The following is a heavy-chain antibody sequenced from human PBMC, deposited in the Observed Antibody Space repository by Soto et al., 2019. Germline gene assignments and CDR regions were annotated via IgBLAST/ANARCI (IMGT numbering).Heavy chain of an antibody. CDR3: ARYEPGDYGGNSWYFDY. Sequence: ASVKVSCKASGGTFSSYAISWVRQAPGQGLEWMGGIIPTFGTANYAQKFQGRVTITADESTSPAYMELSSLRSEETAVYYCARYEPGDYGGNSWYFDYWGQGTLVTVSS. J-gene: IGHJ4*02. D-gene: IGHD4-17*01. V-gene: IGHV1-69*13. CDR2: IIPTFGTA. CDR1: GGTFSSYA.